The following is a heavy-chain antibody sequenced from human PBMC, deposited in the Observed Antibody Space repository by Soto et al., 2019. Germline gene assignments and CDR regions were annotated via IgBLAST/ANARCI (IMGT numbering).Heavy chain of an antibody. CDR2: IWHDGSNK. D-gene: IGHD3-10*01. CDR3: VRDPYGPVIFDY. V-gene: IGHV3-33*01. Sequence: PGGSLRLSCAASGFIFSGYGMHWVRQAPGKGLEWVAVIWHDGSNKYYADSVKGRFTISRDNTADTIYKQMNSLRAQDTAVYYCVRDPYGPVIFDYWGQGTLVTVSS. J-gene: IGHJ4*02. CDR1: GFIFSGYG.